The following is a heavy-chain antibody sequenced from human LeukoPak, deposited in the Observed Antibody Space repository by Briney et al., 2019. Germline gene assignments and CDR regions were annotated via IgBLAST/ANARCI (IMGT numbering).Heavy chain of an antibody. CDR2: IIAGGDT. CDR3: ARSDCSYVSCYVLDY. D-gene: IGHD2-2*01. CDR1: GFTFRSYA. J-gene: IGHJ4*02. V-gene: IGHV3-23*01. Sequence: PGGSLRLSCVAYGFTFRSYAMGWVRQAPGKGLEQGLEWVASIIAGGDTFYADSVKGRFTISRDNSRNTLYLQMNRLRAEDADIYYCARSDCSYVSCYVLDYWGQGAQVTVSP.